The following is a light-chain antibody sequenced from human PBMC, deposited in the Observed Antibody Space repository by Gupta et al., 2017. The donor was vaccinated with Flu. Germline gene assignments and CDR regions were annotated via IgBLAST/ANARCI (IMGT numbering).Light chain of an antibody. J-gene: IGKJ4*01. CDR3: QQYNSYS. CDR1: QSIGSW. V-gene: IGKV1-5*03. CDR2: QAS. Sequence: DIQMTQSPSTLSASVGDRVTITCRASQSIGSWLACYQQKPGKAPKLLIYQASSLETGVPSRFSGRRSGTDFTLTISRLQPDDFATYYCQQYNSYSFGGGTKLEIK.